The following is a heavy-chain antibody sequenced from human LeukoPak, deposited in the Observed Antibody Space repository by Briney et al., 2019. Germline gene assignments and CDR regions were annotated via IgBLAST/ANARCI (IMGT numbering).Heavy chain of an antibody. D-gene: IGHD5-24*01. J-gene: IGHJ4*02. CDR3: ARHSSRDGYNFDY. CDR1: GYSISNGFY. CDR2: VYHTGST. V-gene: IGHV4-38-2*02. Sequence: SETLSLTCTVSGYSISNGFYWAWIRQPPGKGLEWIGSVYHTGSTYSNPSLKSRVTISVDTSKNQFSLSLTSVTAADTAVYYCARHSSRDGYNFDYWGQGTLVTVSS.